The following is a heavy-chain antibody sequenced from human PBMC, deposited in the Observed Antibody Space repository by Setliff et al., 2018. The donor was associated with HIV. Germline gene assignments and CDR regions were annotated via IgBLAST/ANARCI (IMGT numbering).Heavy chain of an antibody. D-gene: IGHD2-21*01. CDR3: ASGXXXXYSDY. CDR2: IYTSGST. CDR1: GDSISSGYY. V-gene: IGHV4-38-2*01. Sequence: SETLSLTCAVSGDSISSGYYWGWIRQPPGKGLGWIGHIYTSGSTNYNPSLKSRVTISVDTSKNQFSLKMNSVTAADTAVYFCASGXXXXYSDYWGQGTLVTVSS. J-gene: IGHJ4*02.